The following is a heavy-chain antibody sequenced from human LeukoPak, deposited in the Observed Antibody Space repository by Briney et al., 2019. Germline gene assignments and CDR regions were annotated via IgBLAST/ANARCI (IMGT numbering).Heavy chain of an antibody. J-gene: IGHJ5*02. CDR3: ARDHPEPNYGDDTSP. V-gene: IGHV4-34*01. CDR2: INHSGST. Sequence: PSETLSLTCAVYGGSFSGYYWSWIRQPPGKGLEWIGEINHSGSTNYNPSLKSRVTISVDTSKNQFSLKLSSVTAADTAVYYCARDHPEPNYGDDTSPWGQGTLVTVSS. CDR1: GGSFSGYY. D-gene: IGHD4-17*01.